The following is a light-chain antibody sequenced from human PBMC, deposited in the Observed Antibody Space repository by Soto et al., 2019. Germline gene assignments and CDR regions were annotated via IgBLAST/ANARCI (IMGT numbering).Light chain of an antibody. Sequence: EIVLTQSPGTLSLSPGERATLSCRASQSVSSSYLAWYQQKPGQAPRLLIYDASTRATGTPARISGSGSGTDFTLTISSLQSEDFAVYYCQQYNNWRTFGQGTKVDIK. CDR2: DAS. CDR3: QQYNNWRT. V-gene: IGKV3-15*01. J-gene: IGKJ1*01. CDR1: QSVSSSY.